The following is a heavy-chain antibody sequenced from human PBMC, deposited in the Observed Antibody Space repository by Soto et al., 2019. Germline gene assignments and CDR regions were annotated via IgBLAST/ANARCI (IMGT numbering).Heavy chain of an antibody. CDR2: INPSGGST. V-gene: IGHV1-46*01. CDR1: GYTFTSYY. D-gene: IGHD3-10*01. Sequence: QVQLVQSGAEVKKPGASVKVSCKASGYTFTSYYMHWVRQAPGQGLEWMGIINPSGGSTSYAQKFQGRVTMTRDTSTSTVYMELSSLISEDTAVYYCSGSYYNRWFDPWGQGTLVTVSS. J-gene: IGHJ5*02. CDR3: SGSYYNRWFDP.